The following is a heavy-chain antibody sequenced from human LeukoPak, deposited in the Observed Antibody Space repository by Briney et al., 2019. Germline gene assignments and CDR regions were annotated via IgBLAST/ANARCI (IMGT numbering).Heavy chain of an antibody. J-gene: IGHJ4*02. Sequence: PGGSLRLSCAASGFTFSTYAMRWVRQAPGKGLEWVSAISGSGDFTVYADSVKGRFTVSRDNSKNTLYLQMNSLRAEDTAIYYCAKAGLCSGDSCYYFDYWGQGTLVTVSS. V-gene: IGHV3-23*01. CDR3: AKAGLCSGDSCYYFDY. D-gene: IGHD2-15*01. CDR2: ISGSGDFT. CDR1: GFTFSTYA.